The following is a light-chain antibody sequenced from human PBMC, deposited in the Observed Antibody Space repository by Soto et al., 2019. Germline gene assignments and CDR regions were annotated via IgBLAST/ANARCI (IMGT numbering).Light chain of an antibody. J-gene: IGKJ3*01. CDR2: AAL. CDR3: LQHNSYPFT. V-gene: IGKV1-17*02. Sequence: DIQMAQSPSSLSASVGDRVTITCRASQDIGSDLGWYQQKPNKAPKRLVYAALSLQSGVPSRFSGSISETGFTLTINNLQPEDVATYYCLQHNSYPFTFGPGTKVDIK. CDR1: QDIGSD.